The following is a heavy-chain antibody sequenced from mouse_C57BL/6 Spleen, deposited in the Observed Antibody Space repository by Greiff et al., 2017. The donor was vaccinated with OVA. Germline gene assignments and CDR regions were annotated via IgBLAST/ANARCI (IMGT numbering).Heavy chain of an antibody. D-gene: IGHD4-1*01. CDR3: ARKGNWDVVDY. V-gene: IGHV1-64*01. CDR1: GYTFTSYW. Sequence: QVQLQQPGAELVKPGASVKLSCKASGYTFTSYWMHWVKQRPGQGLEWIGMIHPNSGSTNYNEKFKSKATLTVDKSSSTAYMQLSSRTSEDSAVEYCARKGNWDVVDYWGQGTTLTVSS. J-gene: IGHJ2*01. CDR2: IHPNSGST.